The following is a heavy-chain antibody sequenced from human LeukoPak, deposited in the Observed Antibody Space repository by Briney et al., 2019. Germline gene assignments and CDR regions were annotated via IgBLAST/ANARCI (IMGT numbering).Heavy chain of an antibody. CDR2: INHSGST. Sequence: PSETLSLTCAVYGGSFSGYYWSWIRQPPGKGLEWIGEINHSGSTNYNPSLKSRVTISVDTSKNQFSLKVSSVTAADTAVYYCARRSTLRVAAAGYGYMDVWGKGTTVTISS. D-gene: IGHD6-13*01. CDR1: GGSFSGYY. V-gene: IGHV4-34*01. J-gene: IGHJ6*03. CDR3: ARRSTLRVAAAGYGYMDV.